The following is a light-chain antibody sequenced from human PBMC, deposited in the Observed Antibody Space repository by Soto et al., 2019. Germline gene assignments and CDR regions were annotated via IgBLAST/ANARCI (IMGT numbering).Light chain of an antibody. CDR2: GVS. J-gene: IGLJ1*01. V-gene: IGLV2-14*03. CDR1: SSDIGGYNF. CDR3: SSYISSSTPYV. Sequence: QCVRPRAASGSGAAGGGSSLSCPGTSSDIGGYNFVSWYQHHPGKAPRLMIFGVSDRPSGVSDRFSGSKSGNTASLTISGPQADDEADYYCSSYISSSTPYVFGTGTKVTVL.